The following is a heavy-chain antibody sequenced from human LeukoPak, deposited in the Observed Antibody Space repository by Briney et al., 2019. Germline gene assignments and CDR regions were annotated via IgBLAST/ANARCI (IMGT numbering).Heavy chain of an antibody. Sequence: GGSLRLSCAVSGFTFSSYGMHWVRQAPGKGLEWVAFIRYDGSNKYYADSVKGRFTISRDNSKNTLYLQMNSLRAEDTAVYYCAKDRRSGYPYYFDYWGQGTLVTVSS. CDR3: AKDRRSGYPYYFDY. D-gene: IGHD5-12*01. CDR2: IRYDGSNK. V-gene: IGHV3-30*02. CDR1: GFTFSSYG. J-gene: IGHJ4*02.